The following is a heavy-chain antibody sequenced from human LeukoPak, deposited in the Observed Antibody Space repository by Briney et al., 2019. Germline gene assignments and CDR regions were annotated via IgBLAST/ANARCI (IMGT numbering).Heavy chain of an antibody. J-gene: IGHJ5*02. V-gene: IGHV3-21*05. CDR2: INDDSSDI. CDR1: GFTFSLYA. Sequence: KTGGSLRLSCAASGFTFSLYAMNWVRQAPGKGLEWVSYINDDSSDIHYADSVKGRFTISRDNARNTLYLQLSSLRAEDTAVYYCARDTFQPGLIDPWGQGTLVAVSS. D-gene: IGHD2-2*01. CDR3: ARDTFQPGLIDP.